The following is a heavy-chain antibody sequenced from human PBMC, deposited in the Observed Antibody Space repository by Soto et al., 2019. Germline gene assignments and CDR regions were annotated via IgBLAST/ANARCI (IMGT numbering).Heavy chain of an antibody. Sequence: QVQLQESGPGLVKPSETLSLTCTVSGGSMSSYYWSWIRQSPGKGLEWIGYIYHSGSTNYNPSLKSRVAISLDTSKNQFSLMLSSVTAADTDVYYCARGEWLATIKPYFAYWGQGTLVTVSS. CDR1: GGSMSSYY. D-gene: IGHD5-12*01. CDR2: IYHSGST. J-gene: IGHJ4*02. CDR3: ARGEWLATIKPYFAY. V-gene: IGHV4-59*01.